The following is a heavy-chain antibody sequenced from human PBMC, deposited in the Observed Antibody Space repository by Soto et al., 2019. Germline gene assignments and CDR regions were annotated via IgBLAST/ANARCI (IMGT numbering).Heavy chain of an antibody. CDR1: GGTFRSYG. CDR2: IIPIFGTA. Sequence: QVQLVQSGAEVKKPGSSVKVSCKASGGTFRSYGISWVQQAPGQGLEWMGGIIPIFGTANYAQKFQGRVTITADESTSTAYMELSRLRSEDTAVYYCARAIEQSYYYYGMDVWGQGTTVTVSS. CDR3: ARAIEQSYYYYGMDV. V-gene: IGHV1-69*12. J-gene: IGHJ6*02.